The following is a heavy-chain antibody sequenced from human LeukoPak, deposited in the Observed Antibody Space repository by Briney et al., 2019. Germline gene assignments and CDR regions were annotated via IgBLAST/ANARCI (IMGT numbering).Heavy chain of an antibody. V-gene: IGHV1-46*01. CDR3: ARDLNIDYRSEAFDASDI. J-gene: IGHJ3*02. D-gene: IGHD4-11*01. Sequence: ASVKVSCKASGYTFTSYYMHWVRQVPGQGLEWMGIINPSGGRTSYAQNFQGRVTMTRDTSTSTVYMELSSLRSEDTAVYYCARDLNIDYRSEAFDASDIWGQGTMVTVSS. CDR1: GYTFTSYY. CDR2: INPSGGRT.